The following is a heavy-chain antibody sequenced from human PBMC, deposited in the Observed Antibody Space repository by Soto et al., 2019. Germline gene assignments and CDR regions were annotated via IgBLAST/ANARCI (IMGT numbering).Heavy chain of an antibody. CDR2: ISGSGGST. CDR3: AKGRTQFDY. CDR1: GFTFNTYV. Sequence: EVPLLESGGGLVQPGGSLRLSCAASGFTFNTYVMSWVRQAPGKGLEWVSAISGSGGSTFYADSVRGRFTISRDNSKNTLFLQMNSLRAEDTAVYYCAKGRTQFDYWGQGTLVTVSS. J-gene: IGHJ4*02. V-gene: IGHV3-23*01.